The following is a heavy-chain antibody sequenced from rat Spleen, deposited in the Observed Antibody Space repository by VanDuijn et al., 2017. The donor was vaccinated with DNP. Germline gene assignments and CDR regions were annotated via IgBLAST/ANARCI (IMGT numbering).Heavy chain of an antibody. CDR1: GFTFTDYS. V-gene: IGHV5S10*01. CDR2: IIYAGTRS. Sequence: EVQLVESGGGLVQPGRSLKLSCAASGFTFTDYSVAWVRQAPKKGLEWVATIIYAGTRSDYRDSVKGRFIISRDNAKSTLYLYMDSLRSEDTATYYCATQAPIYYSEQFYFDYWGQGVMVTVSS. CDR3: ATQAPIYYSEQFYFDY. J-gene: IGHJ2*01. D-gene: IGHD1-1*01.